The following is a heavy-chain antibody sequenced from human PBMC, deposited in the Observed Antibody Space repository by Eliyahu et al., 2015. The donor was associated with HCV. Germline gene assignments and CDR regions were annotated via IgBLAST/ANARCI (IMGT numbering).Heavy chain of an antibody. CDR3: ARHPTVGLSLSWFDP. V-gene: IGHV4-39*01. CDR2: MYYSGIT. J-gene: IGHJ5*02. Sequence: QLQLQESDPGLAKPSETLSLTCTVSGGSISSSGYYWGWIRQPPGKGLEWIASMYYSGITYHNPSLKSRVTISVDTSKNQFSLKLSSVTAADTAVYYCARHPTVGLSLSWFDPWGQGTLVTVSS. D-gene: IGHD1-26*01. CDR1: GGSISSSGYY.